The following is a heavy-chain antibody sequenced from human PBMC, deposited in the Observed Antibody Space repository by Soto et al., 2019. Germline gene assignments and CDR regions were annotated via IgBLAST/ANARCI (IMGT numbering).Heavy chain of an antibody. D-gene: IGHD3-10*01. Sequence: GGSLRLSCAAPGFSFSKYAMHWVRQAPAKGLEWVAVITSDGSDEFYADSVKGRFTISRDNSKNTLYLQMNSLRAEDTAVYYCAAHGSGTSFYFDYWGQGTLVTVSS. CDR3: AAHGSGTSFYFDY. J-gene: IGHJ4*02. V-gene: IGHV3-30-3*01. CDR2: ITSDGSDE. CDR1: GFSFSKYA.